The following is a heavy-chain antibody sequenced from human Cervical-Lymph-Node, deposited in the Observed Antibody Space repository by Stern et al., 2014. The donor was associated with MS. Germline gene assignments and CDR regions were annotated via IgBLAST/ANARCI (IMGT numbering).Heavy chain of an antibody. J-gene: IGHJ3*02. V-gene: IGHV3-11*01. CDR2: ISASGTTT. Sequence: VQLVESGGGLVKPGGSLRLSCTASGFSFSDYYMSWIRQTPGKGLEWISYISASGTTTNYADSVQGRFTISRDDAKNSLSLQMNSLRAEDTAVYYCAREHYSDGTGYYAFDIWGQGTTVTVSS. D-gene: IGHD3-22*01. CDR3: AREHYSDGTGYYAFDI. CDR1: GFSFSDYY.